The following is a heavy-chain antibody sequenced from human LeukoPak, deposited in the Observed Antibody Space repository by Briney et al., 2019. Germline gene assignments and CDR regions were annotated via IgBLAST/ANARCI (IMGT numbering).Heavy chain of an antibody. CDR3: ARYGGNAFDV. V-gene: IGHV3-74*01. Sequence: GGSLRLSCAASGFTFSSYWMHWVRQAPGKGLVWVARINSDGSSAIYAESVKGRFTISRDNGKDTLHLQMNSLRVEDTAVYYCARYGGNAFDVWGQGTMVTVSS. CDR1: GFTFSSYW. J-gene: IGHJ3*01. D-gene: IGHD4/OR15-4a*01. CDR2: INSDGSSA.